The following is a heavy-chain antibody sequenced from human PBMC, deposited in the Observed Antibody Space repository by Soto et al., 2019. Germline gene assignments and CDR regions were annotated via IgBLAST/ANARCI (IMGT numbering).Heavy chain of an antibody. CDR3: ARDLSPLPAAKGVYYSGMDV. D-gene: IGHD2-2*01. Sequence: GGSLRLCCAASGFTFSSYAMHWVRQAPGKGLEWVAVISYDGSNKYYADSVKGRFTISRDNSKNTLYLQMNSLRAEDTAVYYCARDLSPLPAAKGVYYSGMDVWGQGTTVTV. CDR2: ISYDGSNK. CDR1: GFTFSSYA. J-gene: IGHJ6*02. V-gene: IGHV3-30-3*01.